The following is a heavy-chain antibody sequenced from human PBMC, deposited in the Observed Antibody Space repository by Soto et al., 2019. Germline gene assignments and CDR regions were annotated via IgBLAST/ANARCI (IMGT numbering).Heavy chain of an antibody. D-gene: IGHD6-13*01. Sequence: QVQLVQSGAEVKKPGSSVKVSCKASGGTFSSYAISWVRQAPGQGLEWMGGIIPIFGTANYAQKFQGRVTITADESTSTAYMELSSLRSEDTAVDYCARDLGIAAAGTGAYAFDIWGQGTMVTVSS. CDR2: IIPIFGTA. V-gene: IGHV1-69*01. J-gene: IGHJ3*02. CDR3: ARDLGIAAAGTGAYAFDI. CDR1: GGTFSSYA.